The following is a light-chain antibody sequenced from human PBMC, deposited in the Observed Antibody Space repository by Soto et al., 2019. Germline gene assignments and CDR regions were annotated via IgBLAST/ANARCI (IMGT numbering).Light chain of an antibody. CDR2: STS. CDR1: TGTVTSTHY. Sequence: QTVVTQEPSLTVSPGGTVTLTCASTTGTVTSTHYANWFQQKPGQPHRALIYSTSNKYSWTPARFSGSLLGGKAALTLSGVQPEDEADYYCQLYYGATRVFGGGTKLTVL. J-gene: IGLJ3*02. V-gene: IGLV7-43*01. CDR3: QLYYGATRV.